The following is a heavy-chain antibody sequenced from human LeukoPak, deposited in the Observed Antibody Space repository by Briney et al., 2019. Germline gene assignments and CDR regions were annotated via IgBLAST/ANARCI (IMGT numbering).Heavy chain of an antibody. CDR3: ARHGYYYGSGSYYNLYYFDY. CDR1: GGSISSSSYY. V-gene: IGHV4-39*01. CDR2: IYYSGST. J-gene: IGHJ4*02. Sequence: PSETLSLTCTVSGGSISSSSYYWGWIRQPPGKGLEWIGSIYYSGSTYYNPSLKSRVTISVDTSKNQFSLKLSSVTAADTAVYYCARHGYYYGSGSYYNLYYFDYWGQGTLVTVSS. D-gene: IGHD3-10*01.